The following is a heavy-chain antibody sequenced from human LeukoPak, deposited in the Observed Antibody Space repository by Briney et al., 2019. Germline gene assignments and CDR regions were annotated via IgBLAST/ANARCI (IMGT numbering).Heavy chain of an antibody. Sequence: GASVKVSCKASGYTFTGYYMHRVRQAPGQGLEWMGWINPNSGGTNYAQKFQGWVTMTRDTSISTAYMELSRLRSDDTAVYYCARDGANYYGSGSDYYYYGMDVWGKGTTVTVSS. CDR2: INPNSGGT. V-gene: IGHV1-2*04. D-gene: IGHD3-10*01. CDR1: GYTFTGYY. J-gene: IGHJ6*04. CDR3: ARDGANYYGSGSDYYYYGMDV.